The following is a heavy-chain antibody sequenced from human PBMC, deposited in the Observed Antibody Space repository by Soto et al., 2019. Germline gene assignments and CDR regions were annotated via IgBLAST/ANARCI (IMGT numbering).Heavy chain of an antibody. CDR2: IYHSGST. CDR1: GGSISSGGYS. Sequence: SETLSLTCAVSGGSISSGGYSWSWIRQPPGKGLEWIGYIYHSGSTYYNPSLKSRVTISVDRSKNQFSLKLSSVTAADTAVYYCARSLRGWLNAPSYWGQGTLVTVSS. D-gene: IGHD6-19*01. V-gene: IGHV4-30-2*01. J-gene: IGHJ4*02. CDR3: ARSLRGWLNAPSY.